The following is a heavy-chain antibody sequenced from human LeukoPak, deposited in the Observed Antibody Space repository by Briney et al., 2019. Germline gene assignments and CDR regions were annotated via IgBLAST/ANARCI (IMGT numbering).Heavy chain of an antibody. Sequence: SVKVSCKASGGTFSSYAISWVRQAPGQGLEWMGGIIPIFGTANYAQKFQGRVTITTDESTSTAYMELSSLRSEDTAVYYCARKSIAARRRGGASDIWGQGTMVTVSS. CDR1: GGTFSSYA. D-gene: IGHD6-6*01. J-gene: IGHJ3*02. CDR3: ARKSIAARRRGGASDI. V-gene: IGHV1-69*05. CDR2: IIPIFGTA.